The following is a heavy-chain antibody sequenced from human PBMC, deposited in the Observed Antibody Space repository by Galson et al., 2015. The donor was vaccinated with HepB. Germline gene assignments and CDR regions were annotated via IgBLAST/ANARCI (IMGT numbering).Heavy chain of an antibody. Sequence: SLRLSCAASGFTFSSYWMSWVRQAPGKGLEWVANIKQDGSEKYYVDSVKGRFTISRDNAKNSVYLQMNSLRAEDTAVYYCARDVPMVRGVNGVYYYYYYYMDVRGKGTTVTVSS. D-gene: IGHD3-10*01. J-gene: IGHJ6*03. CDR1: GFTFSSYW. CDR3: ARDVPMVRGVNGVYYYYYYYMDV. V-gene: IGHV3-7*01. CDR2: IKQDGSEK.